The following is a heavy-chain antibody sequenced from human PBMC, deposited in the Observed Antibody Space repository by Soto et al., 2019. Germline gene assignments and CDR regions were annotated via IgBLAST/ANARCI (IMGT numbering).Heavy chain of an antibody. CDR3: TRYTYTSRYSYFGMDV. J-gene: IGHJ6*02. CDR1: GFTFGDYA. Sequence: GGSLRLSCTGSGFTFGDYAMSWSRQAPGKGLEWVGVIRSKAYGEKTDYAASVKGRFTILRDDSKSIAYLQMNSLQSEDTGVYYCTRYTYTSRYSYFGMDVWGHGTTVTVSS. V-gene: IGHV3-49*03. CDR2: IRSKAYGEKT. D-gene: IGHD2-2*01.